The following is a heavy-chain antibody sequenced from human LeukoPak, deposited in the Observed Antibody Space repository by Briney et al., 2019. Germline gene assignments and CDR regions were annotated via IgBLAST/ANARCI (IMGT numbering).Heavy chain of an antibody. V-gene: IGHV4-4*07. CDR3: ARSGGSGFQLDS. Sequence: SETLSLTCTVSGGSIGSYYWSWIRQPSGKGLEWIGRSYTTGSTNYNPSLKSRVTMSLDTSKNQLSLNLSSVTAADTAVYYCARSGGSGFQLDSWGQGTLVTVSS. CDR2: SYTTGST. D-gene: IGHD1-26*01. CDR1: GGSIGSYY. J-gene: IGHJ4*02.